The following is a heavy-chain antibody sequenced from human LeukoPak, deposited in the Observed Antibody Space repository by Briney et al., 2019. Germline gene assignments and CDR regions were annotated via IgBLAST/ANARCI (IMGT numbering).Heavy chain of an antibody. CDR1: GGSISSYY. CDR3: ARRFITMVRGVTRKVEYFDY. CDR2: IYYSGST. Sequence: SETLSLTCTVSGGSISSYYWSWIRQPPGKGLEWIGYIYYSGSTNYNPSLKSRVTISVDTSKNQFSLKLSSVTAADTAVYYCARRFITMVRGVTRKVEYFDYWGQGTLVTVSS. V-gene: IGHV4-59*01. J-gene: IGHJ4*02. D-gene: IGHD3-10*01.